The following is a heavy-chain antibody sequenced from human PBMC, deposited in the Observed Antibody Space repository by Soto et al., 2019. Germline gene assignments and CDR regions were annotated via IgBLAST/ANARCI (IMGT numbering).Heavy chain of an antibody. CDR2: VSYDGNHK. Sequence: QVQLVESGGGVIQPGTSLSLSCGSSGFTFRSFGMYWVRQDPGKGLEWVAVVSYDGNHKYYADSVKGRFTVSRDNAKNMLYLQMNSLRGEDTAVYYCAKDVGQQLVLNYGMDVWGQGTTVTVSS. CDR3: AKDVGQQLVLNYGMDV. D-gene: IGHD6-13*01. CDR1: GFTFRSFG. J-gene: IGHJ6*02. V-gene: IGHV3-30*18.